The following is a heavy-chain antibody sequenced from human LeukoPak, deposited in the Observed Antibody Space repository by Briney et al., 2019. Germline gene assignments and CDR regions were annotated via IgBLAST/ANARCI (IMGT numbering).Heavy chain of an antibody. J-gene: IGHJ4*02. CDR1: GFTFSSYS. Sequence: PGGSLRLSCAASGFTFSSYSMNWVRQAPGKRLEWVSSLSGGGVATYYADSVKGRVTISRDNSKNTLYLQMNSLRADDTALYYCAKYGGKTVAATPFDRWGQGTLVIVSS. V-gene: IGHV3-23*01. CDR3: AKYGGKTVAATPFDR. CDR2: LSGGGVAT. D-gene: IGHD1-26*01.